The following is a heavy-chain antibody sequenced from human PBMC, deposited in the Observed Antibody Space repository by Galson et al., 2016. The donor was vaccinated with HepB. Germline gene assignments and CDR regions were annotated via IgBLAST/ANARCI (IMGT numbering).Heavy chain of an antibody. D-gene: IGHD5-12*01. J-gene: IGHJ4*02. Sequence: SLRLSCAASGFSFSDYYMAWVRQAPGKGLEWVSHMSNIGTYTNYGGSVKGRFSISRDNTKNSLYLQMNNLRADDTAVYYCARWSGYDYGNGGALDHWGQGTLVTVSS. CDR3: ARWSGYDYGNGGALDH. CDR1: GFSFSDYY. V-gene: IGHV3-11*06. CDR2: MSNIGTYT.